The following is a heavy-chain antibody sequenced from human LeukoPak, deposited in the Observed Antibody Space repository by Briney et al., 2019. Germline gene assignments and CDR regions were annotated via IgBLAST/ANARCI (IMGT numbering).Heavy chain of an antibody. J-gene: IGHJ4*02. D-gene: IGHD3-22*01. Sequence: GGSLRLSCAASGFTVSSNYMSWVRQAPGKGLEWVSVIYSGGSTYYADSVKGRFTISRDNSKNTLYLQMNSLRAEDTAVYYCAGNYYDSSGYYVGSPPFFDYWGQGTLVTVSS. V-gene: IGHV3-66*02. CDR1: GFTVSSNY. CDR2: IYSGGST. CDR3: AGNYYDSSGYYVGSPPFFDY.